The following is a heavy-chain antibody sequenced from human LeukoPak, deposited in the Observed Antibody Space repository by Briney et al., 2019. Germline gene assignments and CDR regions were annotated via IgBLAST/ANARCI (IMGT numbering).Heavy chain of an antibody. CDR2: IKSKTDGGTT. CDR1: GFTFSNAW. D-gene: IGHD1-26*01. J-gene: IGHJ6*03. CDR3: TTLVGDYYYYMDV. Sequence: PGGSLRLSCAASGFTFSNAWMSWVRQAPGKGLEWVGRIKSKTDGGTTDYAAPVKGRFTISRDDSKNTLYLQMNSLKTEDTAVYYCTTLVGDYYYYMDVWGKGTTVTVSS. V-gene: IGHV3-15*01.